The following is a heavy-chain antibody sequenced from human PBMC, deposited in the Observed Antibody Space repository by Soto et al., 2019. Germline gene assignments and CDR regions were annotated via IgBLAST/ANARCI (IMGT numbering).Heavy chain of an antibody. D-gene: IGHD3-16*01. CDR3: AKSGGGEIYYYYYAMDV. V-gene: IGHV1-69*06. CDR1: GGYFNNRQTLNSYP. Sequence: QVQVVQSGAEVKRPGSSVNVSCKASGGYFNNRQTLNSYPISWVRQPPGHGLEWMGGIIPLFGTTNYAQRFQDRVTITADKSPSTTYLELNNVTSDDTAVNYCAKSGGGEIYYYYYAMDVWGQGTTVTVSS. J-gene: IGHJ6*02. CDR2: IIPLFGTT.